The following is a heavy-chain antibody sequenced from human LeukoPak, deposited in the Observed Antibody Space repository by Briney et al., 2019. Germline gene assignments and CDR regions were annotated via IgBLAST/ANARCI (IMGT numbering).Heavy chain of an antibody. V-gene: IGHV3-30*04. Sequence: GGSLRLSCAASGFTFSSYAMHWVLQAPGKGLEWVAVISYDGSNKYYADSVKGRFTISRDNSKNTLYLQMNSLRAEDTAVYYCARGSELLSDYWGQGTLVTVSS. CDR3: ARGSELLSDY. J-gene: IGHJ4*02. D-gene: IGHD1-26*01. CDR1: GFTFSSYA. CDR2: ISYDGSNK.